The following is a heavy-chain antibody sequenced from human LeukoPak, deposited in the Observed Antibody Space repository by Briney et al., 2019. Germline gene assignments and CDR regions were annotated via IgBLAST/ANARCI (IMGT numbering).Heavy chain of an antibody. D-gene: IGHD2-2*01. CDR3: ARDRLGYCSSTSCAYYYYGMDV. V-gene: IGHV1-18*01. CDR1: GYTFTSYG. J-gene: IGHJ6*02. CDR2: ISAYNGNT. Sequence: ASVKVSCKASGYTFTSYGISWVRQAPGQGLEWMGWISAYNGNTNYAQKLQGRVTMTTDTSTSTAYMELRSLRSDDTAVYYCARDRLGYCSSTSCAYYYYGMDVWGQETTVTVSS.